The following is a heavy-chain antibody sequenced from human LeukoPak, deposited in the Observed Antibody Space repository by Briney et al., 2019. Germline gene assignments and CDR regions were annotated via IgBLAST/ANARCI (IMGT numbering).Heavy chain of an antibody. J-gene: IGHJ3*02. CDR1: GGSNSSYY. D-gene: IGHD5-24*01. Sequence: SETLSLTCTVSGGSNSSYYWSWIRQLPVKGLEWIGYIYYSGSTNYNPSLKSRVTISVDTSKNQFSLKLSSVTAADTAVYYCARVGRRDGYNYDVRAFDIWGQGTMVTVSS. CDR3: ARVGRRDGYNYDVRAFDI. V-gene: IGHV4-59*01. CDR2: IYYSGST.